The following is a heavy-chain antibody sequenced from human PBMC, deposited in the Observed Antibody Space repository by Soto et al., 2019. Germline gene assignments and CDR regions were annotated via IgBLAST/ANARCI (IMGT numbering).Heavy chain of an antibody. CDR1: GFTFSSYA. D-gene: IGHD3-22*01. CDR2: ISGSGGST. Sequence: PGGSLRLSCAASGFTFSSYAMSWVRQAPGKGLEWVSAISGSGGSTYYADSVKGRFTISGDNSKNTLYLQMNSLRAEDTAVYYCAKAAYYYDSSGPREFDYWGQGTLVTVSS. J-gene: IGHJ4*02. V-gene: IGHV3-23*01. CDR3: AKAAYYYDSSGPREFDY.